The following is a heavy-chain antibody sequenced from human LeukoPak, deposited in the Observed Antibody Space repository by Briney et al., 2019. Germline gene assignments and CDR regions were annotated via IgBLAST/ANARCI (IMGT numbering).Heavy chain of an antibody. J-gene: IGHJ4*02. Sequence: GGSLRLSCAASGFTVSSSYMSWVRQAPGKGLEWVSVIYGGGSTNHADSVKGRFIISRDNSKNTLYLQMNSLKAEDTAVYYCAKERGAARLDYYFDYWGQGTLVTVSS. CDR3: AKERGAARLDYYFDY. D-gene: IGHD6-6*01. CDR2: IYGGGST. V-gene: IGHV3-66*01. CDR1: GFTVSSSY.